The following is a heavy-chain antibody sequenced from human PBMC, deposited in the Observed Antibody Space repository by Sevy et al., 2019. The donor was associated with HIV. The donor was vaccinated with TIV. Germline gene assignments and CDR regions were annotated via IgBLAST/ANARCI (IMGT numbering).Heavy chain of an antibody. CDR2: IGSSDDT. CDR1: GFTLRSYD. J-gene: IGHJ2*01. Sequence: GGSLRLSCAASGFTLRSYDMHWVRQVPGKGLEWVSSIGSSDDTYYSGSVKGRFNISRENAKNSLYLQMNSLRAGDTAVYYCARGGYCSGGTCHTNWYFELWGRGTLVTVSS. V-gene: IGHV3-13*01. CDR3: ARGGYCSGGTCHTNWYFEL. D-gene: IGHD2-15*01.